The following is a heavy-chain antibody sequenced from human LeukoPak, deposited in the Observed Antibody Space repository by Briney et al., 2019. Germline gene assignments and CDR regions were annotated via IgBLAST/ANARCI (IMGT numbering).Heavy chain of an antibody. D-gene: IGHD6-6*01. CDR1: GIIISNYG. Sequence: GASLRLSCAVAGIIISNYGKSWGRHAPREGLEWVSANSGSGGSTYYEESVKSRFTISRDNSKNTLYLQMNSLRAEDTAVYYCARVHSSSYVDYWGQGTLVTVSS. J-gene: IGHJ4*02. CDR2: NSGSGGST. V-gene: IGHV3-23*01. CDR3: ARVHSSSYVDY.